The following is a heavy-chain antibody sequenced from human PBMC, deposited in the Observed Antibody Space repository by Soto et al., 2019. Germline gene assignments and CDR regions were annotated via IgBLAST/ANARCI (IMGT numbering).Heavy chain of an antibody. CDR2: IDPSDSYT. CDR1: GYSFTSYW. V-gene: IGHV5-10-1*01. Sequence: GESLKISCKGSGYSFTSYWISWVRQLPGKGLEWMGRIDPSDSYTNYSPSFQGHVTISADKSISTAYLQWSSLKASDTAMYYCARQSPGIAAPGYWGQGTLVTVSS. D-gene: IGHD6-6*01. J-gene: IGHJ4*02. CDR3: ARQSPGIAAPGY.